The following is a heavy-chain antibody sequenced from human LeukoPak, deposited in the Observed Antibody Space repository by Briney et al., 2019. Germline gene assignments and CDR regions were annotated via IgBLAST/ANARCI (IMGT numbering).Heavy chain of an antibody. J-gene: IGHJ6*02. CDR2: INSDGSST. Sequence: GGSLRLSCAASGFTFSSYWMHWVRQAPGKGLVWVSRINSDGSSTSYADSVKGRFTISRDNSKNTLYLQMNSLRAEDTVVYYCARDYYYDSSGYPYYYYYGMDVWGQGTTVTVSS. CDR3: ARDYYYDSSGYPYYYYYGMDV. D-gene: IGHD3-22*01. V-gene: IGHV3-74*01. CDR1: GFTFSSYW.